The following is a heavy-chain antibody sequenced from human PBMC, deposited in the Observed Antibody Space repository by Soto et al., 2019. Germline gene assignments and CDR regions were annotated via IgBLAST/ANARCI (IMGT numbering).Heavy chain of an antibody. CDR1: GGSISSGGYC. J-gene: IGHJ4*02. D-gene: IGHD2-15*01. CDR2: IYYSGST. CDR3: ARDQDCSGGSCYMDY. V-gene: IGHV4-31*03. Sequence: TLSLTCTVSGGSISSGGYCWSWIRQHPGKGLEWIGYIYYSGSTYYNPSLKSRVTISVDTSKNQFSLKLSSVTAADTAVYYCARDQDCSGGSCYMDYWGQGTLVTVSS.